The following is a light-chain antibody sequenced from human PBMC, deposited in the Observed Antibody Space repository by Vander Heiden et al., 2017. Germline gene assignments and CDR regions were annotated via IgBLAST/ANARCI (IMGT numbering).Light chain of an antibody. Sequence: EVVLTQSPGTLSLSPGERATLSCRASQSFNTTSLAWYQQKPGQAPRLLIYGASMRATGIPDRFSGSGSGTDLTLTISRLEPEDFAVYYCQLCGTSPPSWTFGPGTRVDFK. V-gene: IGKV3-20*01. CDR3: QLCGTSPPSWT. CDR2: GAS. CDR1: QSFNTTS. J-gene: IGKJ1*01.